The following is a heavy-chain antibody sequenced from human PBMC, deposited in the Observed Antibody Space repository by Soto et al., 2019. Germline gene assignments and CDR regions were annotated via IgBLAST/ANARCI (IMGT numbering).Heavy chain of an antibody. Sequence: QLLESGGGLVQPGGSLRLSCTASGFSFSSYAMSWVLQAPGKGREWVSVISGSTATIHYADSVKGKFTITRDNSKTTLSLQMNSLTADDAAVYYYAKGRKGYHESNGSPWTFDVWGQGTMVTVSP. CDR3: AKGRKGYHESNGSPWTFDV. D-gene: IGHD2-8*01. CDR2: ISGSTATI. V-gene: IGHV3-23*01. CDR1: GFSFSSYA. J-gene: IGHJ3*01.